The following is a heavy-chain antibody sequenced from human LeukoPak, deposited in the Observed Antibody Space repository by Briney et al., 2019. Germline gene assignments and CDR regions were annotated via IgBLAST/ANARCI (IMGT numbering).Heavy chain of an antibody. D-gene: IGHD3-3*01. Sequence: PGGSLRLSCAASGFTFSSYAMHWVRQAPGKGLEWVAVISYDGSNKYYADSVKGRFTISRDNSKNTLYLQMNSLRAEDTAVYYCARDFNPRYDFWSGSDYYYGMDVWGQGTTVTVSS. J-gene: IGHJ6*02. CDR2: ISYDGSNK. V-gene: IGHV3-30-3*01. CDR1: GFTFSSYA. CDR3: ARDFNPRYDFWSGSDYYYGMDV.